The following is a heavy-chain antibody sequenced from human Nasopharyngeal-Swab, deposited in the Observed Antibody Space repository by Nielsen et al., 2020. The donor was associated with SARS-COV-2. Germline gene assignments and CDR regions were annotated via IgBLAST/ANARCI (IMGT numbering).Heavy chain of an antibody. V-gene: IGHV3-23*01. CDR1: GFTFSSYA. CDR3: ARGAYYDSRGAFDI. J-gene: IGHJ3*02. D-gene: IGHD3-22*01. CDR2: ISGSGGSI. Sequence: GESLKISCAASGFTFSSYAMSWVRQAPGKGLEWVSAISGSGGSIYYADSVKGRFTISRDNAKNSLYLQMNSLRAEDTAVYYCARGAYYDSRGAFDIWGQGTMVTVSS.